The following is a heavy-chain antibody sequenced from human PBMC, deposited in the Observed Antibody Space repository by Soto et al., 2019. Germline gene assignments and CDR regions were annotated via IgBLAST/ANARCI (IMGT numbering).Heavy chain of an antibody. CDR2: IKQDRSEK. J-gene: IGHJ4*02. D-gene: IGHD1-1*01. V-gene: IGHV3-7*01. Sequence: EVQLVESGGGLVQPGGSLRLSCAASGFTFSSYWMSWVRQAPGKGLEWVANIKQDRSEKYYVDSVKGRFTISRDNAKNSLYLQMNSLRAEDTAVYYCARGHNWNDVEGDNFDYWGQGTLVTVSS. CDR3: ARGHNWNDVEGDNFDY. CDR1: GFTFSSYW.